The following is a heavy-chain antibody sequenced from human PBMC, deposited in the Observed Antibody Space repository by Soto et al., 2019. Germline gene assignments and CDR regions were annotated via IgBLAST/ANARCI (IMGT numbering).Heavy chain of an antibody. D-gene: IGHD1-1*01. CDR1: GYSFTNYW. CDR2: IYPGDSDT. J-gene: IGHJ4*02. V-gene: IGHV5-51*01. Sequence: GESLKISCQGSGYSFTNYWIGWVRQMPGTGLEWLGIIYPGDSDTRYSPSFQGQVTISADKSISTAYLQWSSLKASDTAMYYCGTEIEDNEDYDYWGQGTLVTVSS. CDR3: GTEIEDNEDYDY.